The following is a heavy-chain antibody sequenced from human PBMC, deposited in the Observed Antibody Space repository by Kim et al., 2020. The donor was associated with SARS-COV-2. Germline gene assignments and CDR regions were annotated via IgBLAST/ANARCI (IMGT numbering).Heavy chain of an antibody. V-gene: IGHV3-11*03. J-gene: IGHJ4*02. CDR3: VRGAEPYGPEEY. CDR1: GFTFSDYY. CDR2: ISATSQYT. D-gene: IGHD1-26*01. Sequence: GGSLRLSCLASGFTFSDYYMTWIRQAPGKGLEWISYISATSQYTNYADSVKGRFTISRDNAKKSLYLQMSSLRAEDTAVYFCVRGAEPYGPEEYWGQGP.